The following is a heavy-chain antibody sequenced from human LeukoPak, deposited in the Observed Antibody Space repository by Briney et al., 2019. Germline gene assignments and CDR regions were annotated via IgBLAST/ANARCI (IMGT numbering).Heavy chain of an antibody. CDR3: AKYGNSGWVIDN. D-gene: IGHD6-19*01. CDR2: IYYTGAT. Sequence: PSETLPLTCTVSGGSIGNNYWTWIRQPPGKGLEYIGYIYYTGATNYNPSLKSRVTISVDTSKSQFSLKLSSVTAADTAVYFCAKYGNSGWVIDNWGQGALVTVSS. CDR1: GGSIGNNY. J-gene: IGHJ4*02. V-gene: IGHV4-59*08.